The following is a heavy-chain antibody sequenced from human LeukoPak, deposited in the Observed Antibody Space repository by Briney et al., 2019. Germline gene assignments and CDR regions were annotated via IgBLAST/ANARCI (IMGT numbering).Heavy chain of an antibody. V-gene: IGHV5-51*01. J-gene: IGHJ5*02. CDR1: GGTFSSYA. CDR3: ARLPSDSSGLSGGRQWWFDP. CDR2: IYPGDSDT. D-gene: IGHD6-19*01. Sequence: KVSCKASGGTFSSYAISWVRQMPGKGLEWMGIIYPGDSDTRYSPSFQGQVTISADKSISTAYLQWSSLKASDTAIYYCARLPSDSSGLSGGRQWWFDPWGQGTLVTVSS.